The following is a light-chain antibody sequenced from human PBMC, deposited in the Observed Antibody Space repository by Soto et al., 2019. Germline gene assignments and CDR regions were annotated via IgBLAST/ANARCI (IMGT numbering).Light chain of an antibody. CDR3: CSYTTSSTLGYV. Sequence: QSVLTQPASVSGSPWQSITISCTGNSSDVVGYNYVSWYQQHPGKAPQLMIYDVSNRPSGVSTRFAGSKSGNTASLTISGLQAEDEADYYCCSYTTSSTLGYVFGTGTKVTVL. CDR1: SSDVVGYNY. J-gene: IGLJ1*01. CDR2: DVS. V-gene: IGLV2-14*03.